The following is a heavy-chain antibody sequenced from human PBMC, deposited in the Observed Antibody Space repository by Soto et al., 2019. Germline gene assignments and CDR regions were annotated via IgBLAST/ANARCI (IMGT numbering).Heavy chain of an antibody. D-gene: IGHD3-16*01. CDR3: ARWGTTGGLDV. J-gene: IGHJ1*01. V-gene: IGHV3-33*05. CDR2: TSYDGSNK. Sequence: QVQLVESGGGVVQPGSSLRVSCVGSGFTFRSYVIHWVRQAPGKGLEWVALTSYDGSNKYYDDSVRGRFTNYRDNSRNTVDLQMDSLRLDVTALYYCARWGTTGGLDVWGQGTLVSVSS. CDR1: GFTFRSYV.